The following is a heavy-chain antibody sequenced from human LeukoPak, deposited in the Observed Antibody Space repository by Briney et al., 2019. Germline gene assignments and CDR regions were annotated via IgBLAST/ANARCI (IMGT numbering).Heavy chain of an antibody. D-gene: IGHD2-2*01. CDR3: ARRRGDIVVAPADVAWFDP. J-gene: IGHJ5*02. Sequence: PGGSLRLSCAASGFTFSSYSMNWVRQPPGKGLGWIGSIYYSGSTYYNPSLKSRVTISVDTSKNQFSLKLSSVTAADTAVYYCARRRGDIVVAPADVAWFDPWGQGTLVTVSS. V-gene: IGHV4-39*01. CDR2: IYYSGST. CDR1: GFTFSSYSMN.